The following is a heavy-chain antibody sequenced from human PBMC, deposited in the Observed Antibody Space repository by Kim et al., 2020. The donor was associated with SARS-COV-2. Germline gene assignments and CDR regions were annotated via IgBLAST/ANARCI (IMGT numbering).Heavy chain of an antibody. D-gene: IGHD3-22*01. J-gene: IGHJ3*01. CDR1: GVTFSDYA. CDR3: AKGADNSGHDGFDF. CDR2: IWYDGNYK. V-gene: IGHV3-33*03. Sequence: GRSLRLSCESSGVTFSDYAFHWVRQAPGKGLEWVAIIWYDGNYKYYIESVQGRFTISRDNSKNTVFLQMNSLRVDDTGVYYCAKGADNSGHDGFDFWGRGTKVTVSS.